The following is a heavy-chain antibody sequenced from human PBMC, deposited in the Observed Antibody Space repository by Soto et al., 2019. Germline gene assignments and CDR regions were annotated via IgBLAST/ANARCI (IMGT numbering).Heavy chain of an antibody. V-gene: IGHV3-33*01. CDR3: ARAHYYDSSGYSHFDY. Sequence: QVQLVESGGGVVQPGRSLRLSCAASGFTFSRYGMHWVRQAPGKGLEWVTLIWYDGSNKHYADSVKGRFTISRDNSKNTLYLQMNSLRAEDTAVYYCARAHYYDSSGYSHFDYWGQGTLVTVSS. CDR2: IWYDGSNK. J-gene: IGHJ4*02. CDR1: GFTFSRYG. D-gene: IGHD3-22*01.